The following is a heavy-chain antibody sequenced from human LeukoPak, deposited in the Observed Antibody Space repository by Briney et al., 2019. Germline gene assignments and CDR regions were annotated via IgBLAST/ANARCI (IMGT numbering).Heavy chain of an antibody. V-gene: IGHV3-7*01. CDR1: GFTFSTYW. CDR3: ARERRETYYGSSGYFDY. D-gene: IGHD3-22*01. CDR2: IKQDGSEK. Sequence: GGSLRLSCVASGFTFSTYWMSWVRQAPGKGLEWVANIKQDGSEKYYVDSVKGRFTISRDNAKNSLYLQVNSLRAEDTAVYYCARERRETYYGSSGYFDYWGQGTLVTVSS. J-gene: IGHJ4*02.